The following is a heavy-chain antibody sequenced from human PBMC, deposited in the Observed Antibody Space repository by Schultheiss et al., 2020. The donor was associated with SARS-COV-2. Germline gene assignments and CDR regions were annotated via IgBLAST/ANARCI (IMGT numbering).Heavy chain of an antibody. Sequence: SETLSLTCAVYGGSFSGYYWSWIRQPPGKGLEWIGYIYYSGSTNYNPSLKSRVTISVDTSKNQFSLKLSSVTAADTAVYYCARARGAAAIFLAFDIWGQGTMVTVSS. CDR2: IYYSGST. CDR3: ARARGAAAIFLAFDI. V-gene: IGHV4-34*11. J-gene: IGHJ3*02. D-gene: IGHD2-2*01. CDR1: GGSFSGYY.